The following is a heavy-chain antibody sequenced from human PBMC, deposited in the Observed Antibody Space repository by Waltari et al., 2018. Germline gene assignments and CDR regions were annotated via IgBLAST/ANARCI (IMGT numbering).Heavy chain of an antibody. CDR1: GFIFGSYW. J-gene: IGHJ4*02. D-gene: IGHD3-16*01. CDR3: ARSIWGEGNY. V-gene: IGHV3-7*01. Sequence: EVQLVESGGGLVQPGGSLRLSCAVSGFIFGSYWMTWVRQAPGKGLEWVANINQEGRVKSNVDAGKGRVNISRDNAKNSLYLQMNSLRVEDTAVFYCARSIWGEGNYWGQGTLVTVSS. CDR2: INQEGRVK.